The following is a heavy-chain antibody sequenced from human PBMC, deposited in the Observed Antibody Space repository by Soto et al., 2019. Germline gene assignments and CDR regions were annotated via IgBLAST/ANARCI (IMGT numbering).Heavy chain of an antibody. CDR1: GFTFSSYG. CDR2: ISYDGSNK. Sequence: QVQLVESGGGVVQPGRSLRLSCAASGFTFSSYGMHWVRQAPGKGLEWVAVISYDGSNKYYADSVKGRFTISRDNSKNTLYLQMNSLSAEDTAVYYCAKDYWSGYYTDKYYFDYWGQGTLVTVSS. J-gene: IGHJ4*02. D-gene: IGHD3-3*01. CDR3: AKDYWSGYYTDKYYFDY. V-gene: IGHV3-30*18.